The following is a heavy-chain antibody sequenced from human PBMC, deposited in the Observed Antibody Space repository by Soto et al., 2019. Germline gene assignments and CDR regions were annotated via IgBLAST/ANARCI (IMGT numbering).Heavy chain of an antibody. V-gene: IGHV4-59*01. CDR3: ARDALSGYLVS. CDR2: IYYSGST. D-gene: IGHD3-9*01. J-gene: IGHJ5*02. Sequence: KTSETLSLTCTVSGGSIGSYYWSWIRQPPGKGLEWIGYIYYSGSTNYNPSLKSRVTISVDTSKNQFSLKLSSVTAADTAVYYCARDALSGYLVSWGQGTLVTVSS. CDR1: GGSIGSYY.